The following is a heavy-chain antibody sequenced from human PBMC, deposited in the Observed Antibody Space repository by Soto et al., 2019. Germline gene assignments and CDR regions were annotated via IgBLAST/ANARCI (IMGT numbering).Heavy chain of an antibody. V-gene: IGHV4-59*08. CDR3: ATNTRAGGGRGS. J-gene: IGHJ5*02. CDR2: EYSGST. D-gene: IGHD3-16*01. Sequence: SDTLSLTCTVSGASISRDHWNWIRQPPGKGLEWIGEYSGSTNYNPSLKSRVTISVDTSKNQFSLKLSSVTAADTAVYFCATNTRAGGGRGSWGQGTLVTVS. CDR1: GASISRDH.